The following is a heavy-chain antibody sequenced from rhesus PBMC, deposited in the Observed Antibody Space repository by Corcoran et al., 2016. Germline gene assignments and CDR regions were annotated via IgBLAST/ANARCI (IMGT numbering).Heavy chain of an antibody. D-gene: IGHD6-25*01. CDR3: ARGSGGSWPYFDY. CDR2: ISGSGGST. J-gene: IGHJ4*01. V-gene: IGHV4-173*01. Sequence: QLQLQASGPGLVKPSETLSLTFAVSGGSISRNIWSWIRQPPGKGLEWMGRISGSGGSTDYNPSLKSRVTISTDTSKNQFSLKLSSVTAADTAVYYCARGSGGSWPYFDYWGQGVLVTVSS. CDR1: GGSISRNI.